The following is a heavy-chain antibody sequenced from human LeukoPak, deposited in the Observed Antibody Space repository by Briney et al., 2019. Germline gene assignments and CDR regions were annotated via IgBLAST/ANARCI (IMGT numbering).Heavy chain of an antibody. CDR1: GFTFSSYG. J-gene: IGHJ4*02. CDR2: ISYDGSNK. V-gene: IGHV3-30*03. CDR3: AREGTYGYPLYFDY. Sequence: PGRSLRLSCAASGFTFSSYGMHWVRQAPGKGLEWVAVISYDGSNKYYADSVKGRFTISRDNSKNTLYLQMNSLRAEDTAVYYCAREGTYGYPLYFDYWGQGTLVTVSS. D-gene: IGHD5-18*01.